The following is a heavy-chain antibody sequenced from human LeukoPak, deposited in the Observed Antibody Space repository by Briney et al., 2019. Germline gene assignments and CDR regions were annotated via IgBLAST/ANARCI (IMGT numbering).Heavy chain of an antibody. Sequence: SQTLSLTCAISGDSFSSNSAAWNWIRQSPSRGLEWLGRTYYRSKWYNDYAVSVKSRITINPDTSKNQFSLQLNSVTPEDTAVYYCARTPNRGSSSPLFGMDVWGQGTTVTVSS. CDR1: GDSFSSNSAA. CDR3: ARTPNRGSSSPLFGMDV. V-gene: IGHV6-1*01. D-gene: IGHD6-6*01. CDR2: TYYRSKWYN. J-gene: IGHJ6*02.